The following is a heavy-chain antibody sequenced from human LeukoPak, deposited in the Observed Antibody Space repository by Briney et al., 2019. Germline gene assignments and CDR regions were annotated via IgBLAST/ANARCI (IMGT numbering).Heavy chain of an antibody. CDR1: GGSISSYY. V-gene: IGHV4-59*01. CDR2: IYYSGST. Sequence: SETLSLTCTVSGGSISSYYWSWIRHPPGKGLEWIGYIYYSGSTNYNPSLKSRVTISVDTSKNQFSLKLSSVTAADTAVYYCAREAGATVFLAFDIWGQGTMVTVSS. CDR3: AREAGATVFLAFDI. J-gene: IGHJ3*02. D-gene: IGHD4-17*01.